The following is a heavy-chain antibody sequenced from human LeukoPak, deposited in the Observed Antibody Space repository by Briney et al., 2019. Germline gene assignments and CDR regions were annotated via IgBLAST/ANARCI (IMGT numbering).Heavy chain of an antibody. D-gene: IGHD3-3*01. V-gene: IGHV3-21*01. CDR1: GFTFSSYS. J-gene: IGHJ4*02. CDR3: AREGTIFGVAPGY. Sequence: PGGSLRLSCAASGFTFSSYSMNWVRQAPGKGLEWVSSISSSSSYIYYADSVKGRFTISRDNAKNSLYLQMNSLRVEDTAVYYCAREGTIFGVAPGYWGQGTLVTVSS. CDR2: ISSSSSYI.